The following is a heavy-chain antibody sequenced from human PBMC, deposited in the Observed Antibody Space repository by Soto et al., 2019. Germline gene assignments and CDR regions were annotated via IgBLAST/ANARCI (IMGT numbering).Heavy chain of an antibody. CDR2: TGGSGVNT. J-gene: IGHJ6*02. CDR3: AKGGPAEYYYGMDV. V-gene: IGHV3-23*01. D-gene: IGHD6-13*01. CDR1: GFTFSDYG. Sequence: GGSLRLSCAASGFTFSDYGMSWVRQAPGKGLEWVSATGGSGVNTYHADSVKGHFTVSRDNSKNTLYLQMNSLRAEDTAVYFCAKGGPAEYYYGMDVWGQGTTVTVSS.